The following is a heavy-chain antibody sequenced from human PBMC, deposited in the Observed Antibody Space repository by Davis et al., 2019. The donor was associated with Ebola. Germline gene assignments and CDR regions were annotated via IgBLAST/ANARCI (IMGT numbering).Heavy chain of an antibody. CDR2: ISYSGVT. Sequence: MPSETLSLTCTVSDGSMNSGTFYWSWIRQHPGKGLEWIGHISYSGVTHYNPSLKSRVTISVDKSKNQFSLNLNSVTAADTAVYYCGREAEDYYGMDVWGQGTTVTVSS. CDR1: DGSMNSGTFY. J-gene: IGHJ6*02. V-gene: IGHV4-31*03. CDR3: GREAEDYYGMDV.